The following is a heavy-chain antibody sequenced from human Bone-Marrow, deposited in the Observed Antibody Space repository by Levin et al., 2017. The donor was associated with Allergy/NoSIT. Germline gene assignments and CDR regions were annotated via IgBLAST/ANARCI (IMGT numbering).Heavy chain of an antibody. D-gene: IGHD1-26*01. CDR1: GFTFSGYY. CDR3: ARESSGNYFTFDF. CDR2: ITSSGNSK. J-gene: IGHJ3*01. V-gene: IGHV3-11*01. Sequence: LSLTCAASGFTFSGYYISWIRQAPGQGLEWISYITSSGNSKYYADSVKGRFTISRDNAKNSVYLQMNSLRAEDTAMYYCARESSGNYFTFDFWGQGTMVTVSS.